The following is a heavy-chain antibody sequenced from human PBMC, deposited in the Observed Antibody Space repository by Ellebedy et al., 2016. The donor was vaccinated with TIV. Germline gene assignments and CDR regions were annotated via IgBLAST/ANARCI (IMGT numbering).Heavy chain of an antibody. CDR3: GRSDTALDRGTYYSMDV. D-gene: IGHD3/OR15-3a*01. V-gene: IGHV5-51*01. CDR2: IYPGDSET. J-gene: IGHJ6*03. Sequence: PGGSLRLSCQASEYSFIRYWIAWVRQRPGRGLEWMGIIYPGDSETRYSPSFQGQVTISVDKSIDTAYLEFGSLRASDTATYFCGRSDTALDRGTYYSMDVWGTGTAVTVSS. CDR1: EYSFIRYW.